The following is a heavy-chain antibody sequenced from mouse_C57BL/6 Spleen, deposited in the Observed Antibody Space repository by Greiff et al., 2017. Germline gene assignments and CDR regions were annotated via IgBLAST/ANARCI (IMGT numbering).Heavy chain of an antibody. CDR1: GYTFTDYE. V-gene: IGHV1-15*01. CDR2: IDPETGGT. CDR3: TRWVTSSMDY. D-gene: IGHD2-3*01. Sequence: VQLQQSGAELVRPGASVTLSCKASGYTFTDYEMHWVKQTPVHGLEWIGAIDPETGGTAYNQKFKGKAILTADKSSSTAYMELRSLTSEDSAVYYCTRWVTSSMDYWGQGTSVTVSS. J-gene: IGHJ4*01.